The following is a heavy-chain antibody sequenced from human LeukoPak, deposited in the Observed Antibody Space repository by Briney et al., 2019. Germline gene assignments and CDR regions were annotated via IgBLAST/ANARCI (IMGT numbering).Heavy chain of an antibody. CDR3: ASHSSSWYPHWFDP. J-gene: IGHJ5*02. CDR1: GYTSTSYG. Sequence: ASVKVSCKASGYTSTSYGISWVRQAPGQGLEWMGWISAYNGNTNYAQKLQGRVTMTTDTSTSTAYMELRSLRSDDTAVYYCASHSSSWYPHWFDPWGQGTLVTVSS. V-gene: IGHV1-18*01. CDR2: ISAYNGNT. D-gene: IGHD6-13*01.